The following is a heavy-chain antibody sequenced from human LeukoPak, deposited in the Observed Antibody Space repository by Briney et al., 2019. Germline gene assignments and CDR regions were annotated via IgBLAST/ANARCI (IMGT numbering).Heavy chain of an antibody. D-gene: IGHD5-24*01. CDR1: GVSFSGYY. Sequence: SETLSLTCAVYGVSFSGYYWSWLRQPPGKGLEWIGEINHSGSTNYNPSLKSRVTISVDTSKNQFSLKLSSVTAADTAVYYCARLMATRTGYWGQGTLVTVSS. J-gene: IGHJ4*02. CDR2: INHSGST. CDR3: ARLMATRTGY. V-gene: IGHV4-34*01.